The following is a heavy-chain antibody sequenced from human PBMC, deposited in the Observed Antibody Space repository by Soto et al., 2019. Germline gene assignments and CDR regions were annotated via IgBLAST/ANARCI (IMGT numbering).Heavy chain of an antibody. D-gene: IGHD3-3*01. CDR3: ANPYDFWSGYLYGMDV. V-gene: IGHV3-23*01. CDR1: GFTFINYA. CDR2: ISGVGGST. Sequence: LRLSCVASGFTFINYAMSWVRQAPGKGLEWVSGISGVGGSTAYADSVKGRFTISRDNSKNTVYLQMNSLRAEDTAVYFCANPYDFWSGYLYGMDVWGQGTTVTVSS. J-gene: IGHJ6*02.